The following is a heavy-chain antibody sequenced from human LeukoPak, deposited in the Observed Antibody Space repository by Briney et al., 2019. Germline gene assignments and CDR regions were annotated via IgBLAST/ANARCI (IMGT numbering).Heavy chain of an antibody. V-gene: IGHV3-33*01. CDR2: IWYDGSNK. D-gene: IGHD1-26*01. CDR1: GFTFSSYG. J-gene: IGHJ4*02. CDR3: SSGSYYSPYYFDY. Sequence: GRALRLSCAASGFTFSSYGMHWVRQAPGKGLEWVAVIWYDGSNKYYADSVKGRFTISRDNSKNTLYLQMNSLRAEDTAVYYCSSGSYYSPYYFDYWGQGTLVTVSS.